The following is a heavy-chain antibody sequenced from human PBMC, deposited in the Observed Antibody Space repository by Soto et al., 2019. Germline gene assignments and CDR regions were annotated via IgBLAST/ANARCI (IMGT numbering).Heavy chain of an antibody. CDR1: GFTFSSYA. J-gene: IGHJ4*02. CDR3: AREAQVTMIVVVIPYYFDY. CDR2: ISYDGSNK. Sequence: XGSLKLSCTASGFTFSSYAMHWVRQAPGKGLDWVAVISYDGSNKYYADSVKGRFTISRDNSKNTLYLQMNSLRAEDTAVYYCAREAQVTMIVVVIPYYFDYWGQGTLVTVSS. V-gene: IGHV3-30-3*01. D-gene: IGHD3-22*01.